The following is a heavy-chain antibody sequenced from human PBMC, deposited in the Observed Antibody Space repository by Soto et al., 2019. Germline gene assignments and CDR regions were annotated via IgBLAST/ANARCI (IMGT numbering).Heavy chain of an antibody. V-gene: IGHV4-4*02. CDR1: GDSISSSKW. Sequence: SETLSLTCVVSGDSISSSKWWTWVRQTPEKGLEWIGKIDHNGVANYNPSLEGRVTISKDNSKNQIFLKVTSVTAADSAVYYCARMNRDYYYYGMDVWGQGATVTVSS. J-gene: IGHJ6*02. CDR2: IDHNGVA. CDR3: ARMNRDYYYYGMDV.